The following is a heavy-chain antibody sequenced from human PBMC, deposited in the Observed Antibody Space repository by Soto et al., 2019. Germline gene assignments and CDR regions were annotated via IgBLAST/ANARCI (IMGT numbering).Heavy chain of an antibody. CDR1: GFTFSGFE. Sequence: GGSLRLSCAASGFTFSGFEMVWVRRAPGKGLEWLSYISSRIITIFYADAVRGRFSISRDDPKRSLYLQMNSLRPEDTAVYYCARVGRCSGTYFIDNWGQGTQVTVSS. CDR2: ISSRIITI. D-gene: IGHD3-10*02. J-gene: IGHJ4*02. CDR3: ARVGRCSGTYFIDN. V-gene: IGHV3-48*03.